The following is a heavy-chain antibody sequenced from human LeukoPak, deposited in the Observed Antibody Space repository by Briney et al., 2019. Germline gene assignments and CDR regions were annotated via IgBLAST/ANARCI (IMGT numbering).Heavy chain of an antibody. D-gene: IGHD3-3*01. Sequence: GASVKVSCKASGYTFTSYAMNWVRQAPGQGLEWMGWINTNTGNPTYAQGFTGRFVFSLDTSVSTAYLQISSLKAEDTAVYYCARRLRFFGLDYMDVWGKGTTVTVSS. CDR1: GYTFTSYA. V-gene: IGHV7-4-1*02. CDR2: INTNTGNP. CDR3: ARRLRFFGLDYMDV. J-gene: IGHJ6*03.